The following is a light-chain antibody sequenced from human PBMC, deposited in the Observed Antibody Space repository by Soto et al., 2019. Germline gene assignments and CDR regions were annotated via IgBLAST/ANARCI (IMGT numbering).Light chain of an antibody. J-gene: IGKJ5*01. V-gene: IGKV3-20*01. Sequence: EFVLTQSPGTLSLSPGERTTLSCWASQSVSGNYLAWYQHKPGPAPRLLIYGASSRATGIPDRFSGSGSGTDFTLTISRLEPEDFAVYYCQQYGSSSITFGQGTRLEIK. CDR2: GAS. CDR1: QSVSGNY. CDR3: QQYGSSSIT.